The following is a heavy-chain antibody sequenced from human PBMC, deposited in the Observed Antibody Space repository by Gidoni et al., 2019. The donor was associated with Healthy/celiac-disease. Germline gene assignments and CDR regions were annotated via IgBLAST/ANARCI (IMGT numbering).Heavy chain of an antibody. CDR2: INPNSGGT. CDR1: GYTFTGYY. D-gene: IGHD1-1*01. CDR3: ARERATTGTPFGHWFDP. Sequence: QVQLVQSGAEVKKPGASVKVSCKASGYTFTGYYMHWVRQAPGQGLEWMGWINPNSGGTNYAQKFQGRVTMTRDTSISTAYMELSRLRSDDTAVYYCARERATTGTPFGHWFDPWGQGTLVTVSS. J-gene: IGHJ5*02. V-gene: IGHV1-2*02.